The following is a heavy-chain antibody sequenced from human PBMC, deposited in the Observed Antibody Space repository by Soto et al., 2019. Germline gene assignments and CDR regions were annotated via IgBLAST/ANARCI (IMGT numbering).Heavy chain of an antibody. J-gene: IGHJ4*02. V-gene: IGHV3-21*01. CDR2: ISSSSSYI. CDR3: ARGSSGVLEWLFWLDY. Sequence: PGGSLRLSCAASGFTFSSYSMNWVRQAPGQGLEWVSSISSSSSYIYSADSVKGRFTISRDNAKNSLYLQMNSLRAEDTAVYYCARGSSGVLEWLFWLDYWGQGTLVTVSS. CDR1: GFTFSSYS. D-gene: IGHD3-3*01.